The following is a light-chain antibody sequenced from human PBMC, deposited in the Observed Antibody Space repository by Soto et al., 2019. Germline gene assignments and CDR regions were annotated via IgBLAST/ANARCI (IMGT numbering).Light chain of an antibody. V-gene: IGKV3-15*01. J-gene: IGKJ1*01. CDR3: QHYYNWPLT. CDR1: QSVDSN. Sequence: EIGMTDTAATMYVYPKERGTLCCISSQSVDSNLSWYQQQPGQAPTLLIYSASTRSTGIPARFSGSGSGTEFTLTLCFLHSEYFAVYYCQHYYNWPLTFGQGTKVDI. CDR2: SAS.